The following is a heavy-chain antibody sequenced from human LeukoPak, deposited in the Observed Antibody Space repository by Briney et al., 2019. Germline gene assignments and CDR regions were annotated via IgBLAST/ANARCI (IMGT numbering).Heavy chain of an antibody. J-gene: IGHJ4*02. CDR3: ANWGAGTKGLY. D-gene: IGHD1-1*01. Sequence: PRGSLRLSSAASGLTFIDHAMGWVRQAPGKGLEWVSSISGSSGNTYYADSVKGRYSISRDNSKNTVFLQINRLRAEDTAIYYCANWGAGTKGLYWVQGTLVTVSS. V-gene: IGHV3-23*01. CDR2: ISGSSGNT. CDR1: GLTFIDHA.